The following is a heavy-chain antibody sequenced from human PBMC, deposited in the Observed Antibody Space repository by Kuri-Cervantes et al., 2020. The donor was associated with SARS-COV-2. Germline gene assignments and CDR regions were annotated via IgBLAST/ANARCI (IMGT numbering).Heavy chain of an antibody. J-gene: IGHJ6*03. D-gene: IGHD2-2*01. Sequence: SETLSLTCAVVGGSFSGYYWSWIRQSPGKGLEWIGKINHSGSTNYNPPLSSRVTISVDMSKNQFSLRLSSVTAADTAMYYCARGREGVVPATILGLGYFLYFSMDVWGKGTSVTVSS. CDR1: GGSFSGYY. CDR2: INHSGST. V-gene: IGHV4-34*01. CDR3: ARGREGVVPATILGLGYFLYFSMDV.